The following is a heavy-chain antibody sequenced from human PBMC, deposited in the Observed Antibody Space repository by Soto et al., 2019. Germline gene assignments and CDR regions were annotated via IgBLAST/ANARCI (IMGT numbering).Heavy chain of an antibody. CDR2: ISYSGST. CDR1: GASIRTYF. V-gene: IGHV4-59*01. J-gene: IGHJ4*02. CDR3: AALYSSGWYVVF. Sequence: SSETLSLTCSVSGASIRTYFWSWIRQPPGKGLEWIGYISYSGSTTYYNPSLKSRVTMSADTSKNQFSLRLNSVTAADTAVYYCAALYSSGWYVVFWGQGTRVTVS. D-gene: IGHD6-19*01.